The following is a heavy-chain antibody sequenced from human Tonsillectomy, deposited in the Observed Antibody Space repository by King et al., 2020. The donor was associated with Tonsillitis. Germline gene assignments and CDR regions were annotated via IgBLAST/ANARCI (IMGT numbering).Heavy chain of an antibody. CDR3: ARSSGYSSSWYPTDFDY. D-gene: IGHD6-13*01. J-gene: IGHJ4*02. Sequence: VQLVESGAEVKKPGESLKISCKGSGYSFTSYWIGWVRQMPGKGLEWMGIIYPADSDTRYSPSFQGQVTISADKSISTAYLQGSSLKASDTAMYYCARSSGYSSSWYPTDFDYWGQGTLVTVSS. CDR1: GYSFTSYW. CDR2: IYPADSDT. V-gene: IGHV5-51*01.